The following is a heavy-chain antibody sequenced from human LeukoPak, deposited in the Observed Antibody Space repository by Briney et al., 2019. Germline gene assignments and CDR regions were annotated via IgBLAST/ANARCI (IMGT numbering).Heavy chain of an antibody. CDR3: AKSAACSSTSCAMGDAFDI. CDR2: IIPIFGTA. D-gene: IGHD2-2*01. V-gene: IGHV1-69*13. Sequence: ASVKVSCKASGGTFSSYAISWVRQAPGQGLEWMGGIIPIFGTANYAQKFQGRVTITADESTSTAYMELSSLRSEDTAVYYCAKSAACSSTSCAMGDAFDIWGQGTMVTVSS. J-gene: IGHJ3*02. CDR1: GGTFSSYA.